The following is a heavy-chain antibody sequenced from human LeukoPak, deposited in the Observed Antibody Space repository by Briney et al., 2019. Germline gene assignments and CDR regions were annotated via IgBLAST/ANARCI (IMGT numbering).Heavy chain of an antibody. V-gene: IGHV3-23*01. Sequence: GGSLRLSCAASGFTFSSYAMSWVRQAPGKGLEWVSAISGSGGSTYYADSVKGRFTISRDNSKNTLYLQMNSLRAEDMAVYYCAKDSEQWLVQGDAFDIWGQGTMVTVSS. CDR3: AKDSEQWLVQGDAFDI. J-gene: IGHJ3*02. CDR2: ISGSGGST. CDR1: GFTFSSYA. D-gene: IGHD6-19*01.